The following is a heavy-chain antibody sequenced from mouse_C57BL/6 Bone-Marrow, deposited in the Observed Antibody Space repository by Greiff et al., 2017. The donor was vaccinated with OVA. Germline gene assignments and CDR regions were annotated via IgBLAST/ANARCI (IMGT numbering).Heavy chain of an antibody. V-gene: IGHV14-4*01. CDR1: GFNIKDDY. CDR2: IDPENGDT. CDR3: TTTTVVRDY. J-gene: IGHJ2*01. Sequence: VQLKASGAELVRPGASVKLSCTASGFNIKDDYMHWVKQRPEQGLEWIGWIDPENGDTEYASKFQGKATITADTSSNTAYLQLSSLTSEDTAVYYCTTTTVVRDYWGQGTTLTVSS. D-gene: IGHD1-1*01.